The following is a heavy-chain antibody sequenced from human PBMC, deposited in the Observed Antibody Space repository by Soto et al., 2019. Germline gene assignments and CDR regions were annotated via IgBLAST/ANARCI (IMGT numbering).Heavy chain of an antibody. Sequence: PGGSLRLSCAASGFTFSPYEMSWVRQAPGKGLEWISYISSSGSTIHYADSVKGRFSISRDNAKKSLFLQMNSLRAEDTAVYYCVRGAPCSNGVCQFDYWGRGTLVTVSS. V-gene: IGHV3-48*03. J-gene: IGHJ4*02. CDR2: ISSSGSTI. D-gene: IGHD2-8*01. CDR1: GFTFSPYE. CDR3: VRGAPCSNGVCQFDY.